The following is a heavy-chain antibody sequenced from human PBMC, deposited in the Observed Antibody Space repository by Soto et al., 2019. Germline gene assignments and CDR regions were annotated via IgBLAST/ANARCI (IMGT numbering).Heavy chain of an antibody. CDR1: GFTFSNFA. V-gene: IGHV3-23*01. CDR2: ISGSGDDT. D-gene: IGHD1-1*01. CDR3: ASPIPKTGTTFGF. J-gene: IGHJ4*02. Sequence: QLLESGGGFVQPGGSLRLSCVASGFTFSNFAMAWVRQAPGEGLEWVSAISGSGDDTFYADSMKGRFTISRDNSKDPRYQQNKRLRTEDTAVYSGASPIPKTGTTFGFWGQGTLVTVSS.